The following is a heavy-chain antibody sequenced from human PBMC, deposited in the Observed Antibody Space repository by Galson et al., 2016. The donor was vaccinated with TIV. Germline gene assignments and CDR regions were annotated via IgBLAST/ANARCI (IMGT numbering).Heavy chain of an antibody. CDR2: INPGNGDT. V-gene: IGHV1-2*02. D-gene: IGHD2-21*01. J-gene: IGHJ4*02. Sequence: SVKVSCKASGYRFIGYYIHWVRQAPGRGPEWMGCINPGNGDTKYAQIFQGSVTLTWDTSVSTAYMELNSLRSDDPAVYFCAKESDWGVAEFDFWGQGTPVSVSS. CDR3: AKESDWGVAEFDF. CDR1: GYRFIGYY.